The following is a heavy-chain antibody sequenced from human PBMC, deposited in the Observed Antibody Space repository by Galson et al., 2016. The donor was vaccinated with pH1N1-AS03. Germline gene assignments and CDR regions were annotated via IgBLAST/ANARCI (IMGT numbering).Heavy chain of an antibody. D-gene: IGHD2-15*01. Sequence: SVKVSCKASGGTFNTYAISWVRQAPGQGLEWMGRIIPMLNIPDYAQKFQVRVTITADKSTNTAYMELTNLRSDDTALYYCAKGYSATPSGTFDIWGQRTMVTVSS. CDR3: AKGYSATPSGTFDI. CDR2: IIPMLNIP. J-gene: IGHJ3*02. CDR1: GGTFNTYA. V-gene: IGHV1-69*04.